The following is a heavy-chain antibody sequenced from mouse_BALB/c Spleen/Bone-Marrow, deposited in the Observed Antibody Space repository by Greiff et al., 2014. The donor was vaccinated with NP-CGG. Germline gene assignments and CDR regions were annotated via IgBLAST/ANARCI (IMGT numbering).Heavy chain of an antibody. J-gene: IGHJ3*01. CDR2: ISTYSGNT. D-gene: IGHD2-2*01. Sequence: QVHVKQSGPELVRPGVSVKISCKGSGYTFTDYAMHWVKQSRAKSLEWIGVISTYSGNTNYNQKFKGKATMTVDKSSSTAYMELARLTSEDSAIYYCARSGYGYDWFAYWGQGTLVTVSA. V-gene: IGHV1-67*01. CDR3: ARSGYGYDWFAY. CDR1: GYTFTDYA.